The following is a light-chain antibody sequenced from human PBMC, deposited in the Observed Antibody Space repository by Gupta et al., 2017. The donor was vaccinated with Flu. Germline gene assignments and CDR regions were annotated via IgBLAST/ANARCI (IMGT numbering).Light chain of an antibody. Sequence: EIVLTQSPGTLSLSLGERATLSCRASQSVGSRYLAWYQQKPGQAPRLLIHDASSRATGIPDRFSGSGSGTDFTLTITRGEQEDFAVYYCQQHGGSPLYTFGQGTKVEIK. CDR3: QQHGGSPLYT. CDR1: QSVGSRY. CDR2: DAS. J-gene: IGKJ2*01. V-gene: IGKV3-20*01.